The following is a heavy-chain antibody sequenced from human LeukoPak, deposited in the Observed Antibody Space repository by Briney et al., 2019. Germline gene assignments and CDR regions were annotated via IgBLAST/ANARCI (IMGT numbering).Heavy chain of an antibody. J-gene: IGHJ4*02. CDR3: ASSSCGGDCSYYFDY. D-gene: IGHD2-21*01. Sequence: PGGSLRLSCAASGFTFSSYSMNWVRQAPGKGLEWVSYISSSSSTIYYADSVKGRFTISRDNSKNTLYLQMNSLRAEDTAVYYCASSSCGGDCSYYFDYWGQGTLVTVSS. V-gene: IGHV3-48*01. CDR2: ISSSSSTI. CDR1: GFTFSSYS.